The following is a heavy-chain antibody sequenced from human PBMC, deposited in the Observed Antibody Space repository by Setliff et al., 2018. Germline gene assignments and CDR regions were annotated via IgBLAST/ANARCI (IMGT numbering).Heavy chain of an antibody. V-gene: IGHV1-18*01. CDR1: GYTFTNYG. CDR2: INNYGFKT. J-gene: IGHJ4*02. CDR3: ARINFYVSSGYYYAPDY. D-gene: IGHD3-22*01. Sequence: ASVKVSCKTSGYTFTNYGINWVRQAPGQGLEWMGWINNYGFKTNSPQKFLDRLTMTTDTSTSTAYMELGSLTSDDTAIYYCARINFYVSSGYYYAPDYWGPGTLVTVSS.